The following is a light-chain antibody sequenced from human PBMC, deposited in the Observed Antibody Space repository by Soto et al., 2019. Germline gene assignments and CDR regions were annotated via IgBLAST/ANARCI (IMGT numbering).Light chain of an antibody. V-gene: IGKV1-5*03. J-gene: IGKJ3*01. Sequence: DIQMTQSPSTLSASVVDRVSITYRASQNISSWLAWYKQKTGKAPKLLIYKASRLESGVPSRCSGSGSGTEFTRTISSLHPDDFATYYCQQYKSYFGPGTKVDIK. CDR3: QQYKSY. CDR2: KAS. CDR1: QNISSW.